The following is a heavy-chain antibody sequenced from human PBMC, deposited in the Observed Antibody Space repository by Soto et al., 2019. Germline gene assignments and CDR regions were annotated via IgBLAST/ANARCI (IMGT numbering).Heavy chain of an antibody. CDR3: ASSVLVTSTMNYFDL. CDR1: GYSFSNFW. V-gene: IGHV5-51*01. Sequence: PGESLKISCQASGYSFSNFWIAWVRQMPGEGLEWLGIIYPDDSDTRYSPSFLGQVTISADKSIKTTYLQWSSLKVSDTAIYFCASSVLVTSTMNYFDLWGQGTLVTVSS. CDR2: IYPDDSDT. D-gene: IGHD2-8*02. J-gene: IGHJ4*02.